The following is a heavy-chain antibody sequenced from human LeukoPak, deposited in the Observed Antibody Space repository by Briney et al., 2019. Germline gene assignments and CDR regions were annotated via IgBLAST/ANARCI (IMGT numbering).Heavy chain of an antibody. D-gene: IGHD6-19*01. CDR2: ISGSGGST. CDR1: GFTFSAAW. Sequence: GGSLRLSCAASGFTFSAAWMSWVRQAPGKGLEWVSAISGSGGSTYYADSVKGRFTISRDNSKNTLYLQMNSLRAEDTAVYYCAKSIPGYSSGWYGDYWGQGTLVTVSS. V-gene: IGHV3-23*01. J-gene: IGHJ4*02. CDR3: AKSIPGYSSGWYGDY.